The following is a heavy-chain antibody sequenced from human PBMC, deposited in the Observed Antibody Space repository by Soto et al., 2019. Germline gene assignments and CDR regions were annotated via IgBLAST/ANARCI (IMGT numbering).Heavy chain of an antibody. CDR3: ARVRDIVVVVAATRFDY. D-gene: IGHD2-15*01. CDR2: ISYDGSNK. CDR1: GFTFSSYA. V-gene: IGHV3-30-3*01. Sequence: VQLVESGGGVVQPGRSLRLSCAASGFTFSSYAMHWVRQAPGKGLEWVAVISYDGSNKYYADSVKGRFTISRDNSKNTLYLQMNSLRAEDTAVYYCARVRDIVVVVAATRFDYWGQGTLVTVSS. J-gene: IGHJ4*02.